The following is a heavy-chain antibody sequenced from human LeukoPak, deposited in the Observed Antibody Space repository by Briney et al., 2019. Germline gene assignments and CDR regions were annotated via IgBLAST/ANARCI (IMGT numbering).Heavy chain of an antibody. CDR1: GFTSSSYS. Sequence: GGSLRLSCAASGFTSSSYSMNWVRQAPGKGLEWVSYISSSSSTIYYADSVKGRFTISRDNAKNSLYLQMNSLRAEDTAVYYCARETDGYNLHYYYMDVWGKGTTVTVSS. D-gene: IGHD5-24*01. CDR2: ISSSSSTI. J-gene: IGHJ6*03. CDR3: ARETDGYNLHYYYMDV. V-gene: IGHV3-48*01.